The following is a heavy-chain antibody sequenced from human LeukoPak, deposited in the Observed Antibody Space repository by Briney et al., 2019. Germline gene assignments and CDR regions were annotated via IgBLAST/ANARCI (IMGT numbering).Heavy chain of an antibody. CDR3: APPPRGERVYY. CDR2: IKHDGSDK. D-gene: IGHD1-14*01. CDR1: GCTCSNYW. J-gene: IGHJ4*02. Sequence: GGSLRLFCAAGGCTCSNYWMSGVRQAPGKGLEGVANIKHDGSDKYYVDSVKGRFTISRANAKTSLYLEMNSLRAEASAVYYCAPPPRGERVYYWGQGTLVTVSS. V-gene: IGHV3-7*01.